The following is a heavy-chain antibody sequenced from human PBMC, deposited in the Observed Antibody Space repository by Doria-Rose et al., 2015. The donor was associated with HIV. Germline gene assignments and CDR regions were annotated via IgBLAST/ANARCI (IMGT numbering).Heavy chain of an antibody. CDR1: GVSLSSPGMG. D-gene: IGHD6-13*01. V-gene: IGHV2-26*01. J-gene: IGHJ4*02. CDR3: ARIKSSRWYHKYYFDF. Sequence: QESGPALVKPTETLTLTCTVSGVSLSSPGMGVSWIRQPPGKALEWLAYIFSDDERSYKTSLKSRLTISRSTSKSQVVLTMTDMDPVDTATYYCARIKSSRWYHKYYFDFWGQGTLVIVSA. CDR2: IFSDDER.